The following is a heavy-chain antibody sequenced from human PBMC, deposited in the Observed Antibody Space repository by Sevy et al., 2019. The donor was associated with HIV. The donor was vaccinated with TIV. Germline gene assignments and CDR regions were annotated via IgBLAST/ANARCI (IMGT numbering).Heavy chain of an antibody. D-gene: IGHD4-17*01. CDR3: ARDLPPSATTVAHFDY. Sequence: GSLRLSCAASGFTFSSYWMSWVRQAPGKGLEWVSYISNSGSTIFFSDSVKGRFTISRDNTKNSVYLQMNSLRAEDTAVYYCARDLPPSATTVAHFDYWGRGTLVTVSS. J-gene: IGHJ4*02. CDR1: GFTFSSYW. CDR2: ISNSGSTI. V-gene: IGHV3-48*01.